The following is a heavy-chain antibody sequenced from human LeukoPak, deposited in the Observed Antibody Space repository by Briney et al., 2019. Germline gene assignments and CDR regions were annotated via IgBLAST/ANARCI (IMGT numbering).Heavy chain of an antibody. CDR2: IYPADSDT. J-gene: IGHJ3*02. V-gene: IGHV5-51*01. CDR1: GYSFTTYW. Sequence: GESLKISCNSSGYSFTTYWIGWVRQMPGKGLEWMGIIYPADSDTRYSPSFQGQVTISADKSISTAYLQWSSLKASDTAIYYCARRERRNTDAFDIWGQGTVVTVSS. CDR3: ARRERRNTDAFDI. D-gene: IGHD1-26*01.